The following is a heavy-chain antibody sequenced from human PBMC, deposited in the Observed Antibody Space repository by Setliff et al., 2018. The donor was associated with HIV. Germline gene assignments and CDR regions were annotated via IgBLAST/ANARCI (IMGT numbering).Heavy chain of an antibody. CDR1: GFTFSSYA. J-gene: IGHJ4*02. CDR3: AKDWPNAVTGTFGDS. D-gene: IGHD6-19*01. Sequence: LSCAASGFTFSSYAMSWVRQPPGKGLEWVSSIVGGAGYTYYADSVKGRFTISRDNSENTLYLQMNSLRAEDMAVYYCAKDWPNAVTGTFGDSWGQGTLVTVSS. V-gene: IGHV3-23*01. CDR2: IVGGAGYT.